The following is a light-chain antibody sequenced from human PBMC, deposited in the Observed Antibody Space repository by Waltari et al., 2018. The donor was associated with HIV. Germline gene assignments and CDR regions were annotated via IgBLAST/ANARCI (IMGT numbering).Light chain of an antibody. Sequence: DIVMTQSPDSLAVSLGERATINCKSSQSILSTAGNRHYLAWYQQRPGQAPNLLIYWASTREPGVPDRFSGSGSGTDFTLTISSLQAEDVAVYYCQQYYDTPYTFGQGTKLDI. J-gene: IGKJ2*01. CDR3: QQYYDTPYT. CDR1: QSILSTAGNRHY. V-gene: IGKV4-1*01. CDR2: WAS.